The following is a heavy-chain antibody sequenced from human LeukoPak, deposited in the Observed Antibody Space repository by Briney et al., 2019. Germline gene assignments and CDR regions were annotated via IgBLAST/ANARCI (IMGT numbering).Heavy chain of an antibody. J-gene: IGHJ4*02. CDR2: IYTSGST. CDR1: GGSISSSSYY. CDR3: ARLKIYSYGHAIYDY. Sequence: PSETLSLTCTVSGGSISSSSYYWSWIRQPAGKGLEWIGRIYTSGSTNYNPSLKSRVTMSVDTSKNQFSLKLSSVTAADTAVYYCARLKIYSYGHAIYDYWGQGTLVTVSS. D-gene: IGHD5-18*01. V-gene: IGHV4-61*02.